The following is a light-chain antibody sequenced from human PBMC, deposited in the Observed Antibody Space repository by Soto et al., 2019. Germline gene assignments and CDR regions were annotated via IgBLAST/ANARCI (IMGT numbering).Light chain of an antibody. J-gene: IGKJ4*01. Sequence: DIQMTQSPSAMSASGGDRVTMTCRASQGISNYLAWFQQKPGKVPQRLIYAASSLESGVPSRFSHSGSATEFPLTISSLQPEAFATYYCLQHNSYPLTFGGGTNVEIK. CDR1: QGISNY. CDR2: AAS. CDR3: LQHNSYPLT. V-gene: IGKV1-17*03.